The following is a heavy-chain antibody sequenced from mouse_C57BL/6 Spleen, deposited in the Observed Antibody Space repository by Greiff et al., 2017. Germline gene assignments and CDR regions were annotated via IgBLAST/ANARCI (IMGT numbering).Heavy chain of an antibody. CDR3: ARDYSNGAWFAY. Sequence: QVQLKQPGAELVRPGTSVKLSCKASGYTFTSYWMHWVKQRPGQGLEWIGVIDPSDSYTNYNQKFKGKATLTVDTSSSTAYMQLSSLTSEDSAVYYCARDYSNGAWFAYWGQGTLVTVSA. V-gene: IGHV1-59*01. CDR2: IDPSDSYT. D-gene: IGHD2-5*01. J-gene: IGHJ3*01. CDR1: GYTFTSYW.